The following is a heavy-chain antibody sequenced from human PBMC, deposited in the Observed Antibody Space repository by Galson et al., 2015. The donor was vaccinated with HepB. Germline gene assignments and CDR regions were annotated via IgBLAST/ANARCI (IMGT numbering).Heavy chain of an antibody. D-gene: IGHD4-17*01. Sequence: SVKVSCKASGYTFTSYAMHWVRQAPGQRLEWMGWINAGNGNTKYSQKFQGRVTITRDTSASTAYMELSSLRSEDTAVYYCARAGPLFYDYGDPHYFDYWGQGTLVTVSS. CDR2: INAGNGNT. V-gene: IGHV1-3*01. J-gene: IGHJ4*02. CDR3: ARAGPLFYDYGDPHYFDY. CDR1: GYTFTSYA.